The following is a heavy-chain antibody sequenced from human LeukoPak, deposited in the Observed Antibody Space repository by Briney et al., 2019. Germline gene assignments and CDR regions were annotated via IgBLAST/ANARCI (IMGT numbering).Heavy chain of an antibody. CDR1: GGSISSGDYY. CDR3: ARQRIGGSGSYYFDY. V-gene: IGHV4-61*08. Sequence: SQTLSLTCTVSGGSISSGDYYWSWIRQPPGKGLEWIGYIYYSGSTNYNPSLKSRVTISVDTSKNQFSLKLSSVTAADTAVYYCARQRIGGSGSYYFDYWGQGTLVTVSS. CDR2: IYYSGST. D-gene: IGHD3-10*01. J-gene: IGHJ4*02.